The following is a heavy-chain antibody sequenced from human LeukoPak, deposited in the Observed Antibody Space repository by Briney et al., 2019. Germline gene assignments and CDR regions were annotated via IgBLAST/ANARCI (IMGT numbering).Heavy chain of an antibody. CDR3: AGPNLEHAFDI. D-gene: IGHD1-7*01. Sequence: GESLKISCKGSGYSFSNYWIGWVRQMPGKGLEWMGIIYPADSDTRYSPSFQGQVSISADKSISTVYLQWSSLKASDTAMYYCAGPNLEHAFDIWGQGTMVTVSS. V-gene: IGHV5-51*01. CDR2: IYPADSDT. CDR1: GYSFSNYW. J-gene: IGHJ3*02.